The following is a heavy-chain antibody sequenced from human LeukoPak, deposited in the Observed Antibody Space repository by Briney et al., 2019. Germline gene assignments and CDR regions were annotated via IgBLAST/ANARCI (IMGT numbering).Heavy chain of an antibody. V-gene: IGHV3-9*03. J-gene: IGHJ4*02. CDR2: ISWNSGSI. Sequence: GRPLRLSCAASGFTFDDYAMHWVRQAPGKGLEWVSGISWNSGSIGYADSVKGRFTISRDNAKNSLYLQMNSLRAEDMALYYCAKTPYKNWNYPYYFDYWGQGTLVTVSS. CDR1: GFTFDDYA. CDR3: AKTPYKNWNYPYYFDY. D-gene: IGHD1-7*01.